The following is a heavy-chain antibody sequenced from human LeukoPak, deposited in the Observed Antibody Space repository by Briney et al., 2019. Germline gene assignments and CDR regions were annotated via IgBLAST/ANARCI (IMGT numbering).Heavy chain of an antibody. Sequence: GGSLRLSCAASGFTASSNYMSWVRQAPGKGLEWVSVIYSGGSTYYADSVKGRFTISRDNSKNTLYLQMNSLRAEDTAVYYCARGQYSSGWYSFDYWGQGTLVTVSS. V-gene: IGHV3-66*01. D-gene: IGHD6-19*01. CDR2: IYSGGST. CDR3: ARGQYSSGWYSFDY. CDR1: GFTASSNY. J-gene: IGHJ4*02.